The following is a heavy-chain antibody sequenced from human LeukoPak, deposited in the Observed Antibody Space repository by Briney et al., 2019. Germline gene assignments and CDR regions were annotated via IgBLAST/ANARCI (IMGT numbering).Heavy chain of an antibody. CDR1: GGTFSSYA. D-gene: IGHD5-18*01. CDR2: IIPIFGTA. J-gene: IGHJ4*02. V-gene: IGHV1-69*05. Sequence: EASVKVSCKASGGTFSSYAISWVRQAPGQGLEWMGRIIPIFGTANCAQKFQGRVTITTDESTSTAYMELSSLRSEDTAVYYCARANGVYNYGFDYWGQGTLVTVSS. CDR3: ARANGVYNYGFDY.